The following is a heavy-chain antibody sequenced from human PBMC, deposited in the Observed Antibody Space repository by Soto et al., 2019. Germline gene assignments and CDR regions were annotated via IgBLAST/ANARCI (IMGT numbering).Heavy chain of an antibody. V-gene: IGHV3-48*03. Sequence: PGGSLRLSCAASGFTFSSYEMNWVRQAPGKGLEWVSYISSSGSTIYYADSVKGRFTISRDNAKNSLYLQMNSLRAEDTAVYYCARARGSLNWFDPWGQGTLVTVSS. CDR2: ISSSGSTI. CDR3: ARARGSLNWFDP. D-gene: IGHD1-26*01. CDR1: GFTFSSYE. J-gene: IGHJ5*02.